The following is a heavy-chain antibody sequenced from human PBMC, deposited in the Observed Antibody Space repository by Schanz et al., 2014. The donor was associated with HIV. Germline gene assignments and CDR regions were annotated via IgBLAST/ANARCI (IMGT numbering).Heavy chain of an antibody. J-gene: IGHJ4*02. D-gene: IGHD5-12*01. CDR3: ASDPPQNGYNSLDY. Sequence: QVQLVQSGAEVKKPGSSVKVSCESSGGRFSSYAINWVRQAPGQGLEWMGGIVPIFGTPNYAQNFQGRVTITADDSASTAYMELSGLTSGDTAVYYCASDPPQNGYNSLDYWGQGTLVTVSS. CDR1: GGRFSSYA. V-gene: IGHV1-69*01. CDR2: IVPIFGTP.